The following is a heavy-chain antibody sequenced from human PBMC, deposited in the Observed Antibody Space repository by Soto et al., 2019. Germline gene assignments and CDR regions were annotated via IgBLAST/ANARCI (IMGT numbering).Heavy chain of an antibody. Sequence: PGGSLRLSCAASGFTFSSYSINWVRQAPGKGLEWVAVISYDGSNKYYADSVKGRFTISRDNSKNTLYLQMNSLRAEDTAVYYCATGIAAAGDYYYYGMDVWGQGTTVTVSS. V-gene: IGHV3-30*03. D-gene: IGHD6-13*01. CDR1: GFTFSSYS. CDR2: ISYDGSNK. CDR3: ATGIAAAGDYYYYGMDV. J-gene: IGHJ6*02.